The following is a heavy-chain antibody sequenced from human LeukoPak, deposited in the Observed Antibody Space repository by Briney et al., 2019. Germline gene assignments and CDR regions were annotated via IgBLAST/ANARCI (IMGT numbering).Heavy chain of an antibody. D-gene: IGHD5-18*01. V-gene: IGHV3-7*01. CDR1: GFTFSTYA. CDR3: ARQGLWLYDY. J-gene: IGHJ4*02. Sequence: GGSLRLSCAASGFTFSTYAMSGVRQAPGTGLEWVANIKQAGSEKNYLDSVKGRFTISRDNAKNSLSLQMNSLRAEDTAVYYCARQGLWLYDYWGQGTLVTVSS. CDR2: IKQAGSEK.